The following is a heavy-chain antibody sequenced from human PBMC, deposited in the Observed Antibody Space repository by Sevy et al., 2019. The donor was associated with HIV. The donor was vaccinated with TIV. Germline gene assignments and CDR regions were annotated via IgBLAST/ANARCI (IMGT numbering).Heavy chain of an antibody. CDR2: ISSGGHTI. CDR3: ARDGGYSDYGMDV. V-gene: IGHV3-48*03. Sequence: GGSLRLSCAASGFTFSSYHMNWVRQAPGKGLECISFISSGGHTIYYADSVKGRFTISRDSAKNSVYLQMNSLRVEDTAVYYCARDGGYSDYGMDVWGQGTTVTVSS. D-gene: IGHD2-15*01. CDR1: GFTFSSYH. J-gene: IGHJ6*02.